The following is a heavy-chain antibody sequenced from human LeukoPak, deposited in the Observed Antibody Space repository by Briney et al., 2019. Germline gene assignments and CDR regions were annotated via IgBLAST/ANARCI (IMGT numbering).Heavy chain of an antibody. V-gene: IGHV6-1*01. J-gene: IGHJ6*03. CDR1: GDSVSSNTAT. CDR3: TRHRLYIAAARTYYYMDV. Sequence: SQTLSLTCAISGDSVSSNTATWNWIRRSPSRGLEWLGRTYCRSRWYNDYARSVKSRITINPDTSKNQFSLQLNSLTPEDTAVYYCTRHRLYIAAARTYYYMDVWGKGTAVTVSS. CDR2: TYCRSRWYN. D-gene: IGHD6-13*01.